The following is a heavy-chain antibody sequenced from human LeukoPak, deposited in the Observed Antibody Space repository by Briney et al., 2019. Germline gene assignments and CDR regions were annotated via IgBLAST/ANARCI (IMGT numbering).Heavy chain of an antibody. CDR2: INTNTGNP. V-gene: IGHV7-4-1*02. Sequence: ASVKVSCKPSGYPFTRFAMSWVRQAPGQGLEWMGWINTNTGNPTYAQGFTGRFVFSLDTSVSTAYLQISSLKAEDTAVYFCARDLGSSGYVWGQGTLVTVSS. CDR3: ARDLGSSGYV. J-gene: IGHJ4*02. CDR1: GYPFTRFA. D-gene: IGHD3-22*01.